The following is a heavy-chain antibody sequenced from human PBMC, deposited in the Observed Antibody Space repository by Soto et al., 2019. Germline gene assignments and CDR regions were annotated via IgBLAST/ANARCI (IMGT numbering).Heavy chain of an antibody. Sequence: QFELVQSGAEVKKPGSSVQVSCKASGGTFSSYAISWVRQSPGQGLEWMGGIIPIFGTANYAQKFQGRVTITADESTSTVYMELSSVRSEDTAVYYCAISYYYASSGYSPWYFQHWGQGTLVTVSS. V-gene: IGHV1-69*12. CDR3: AISYYYASSGYSPWYFQH. CDR2: IIPIFGTA. J-gene: IGHJ1*01. CDR1: GGTFSSYA. D-gene: IGHD3-22*01.